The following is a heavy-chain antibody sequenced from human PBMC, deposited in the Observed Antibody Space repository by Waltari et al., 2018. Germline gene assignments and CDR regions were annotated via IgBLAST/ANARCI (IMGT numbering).Heavy chain of an antibody. V-gene: IGHV3-30*18. Sequence: QVQLVESGGGVVQPGRSLRLSCAASGFTFSSYGMHWVRQAPGKGLELVEVISYDGSNKYYADSVKGRFTISRDNSKNTLYLQMNSLRAEDTAVYYCAKDYGDYVFYYYYMDVWGKGTTVTVSS. D-gene: IGHD4-17*01. CDR2: ISYDGSNK. CDR3: AKDYGDYVFYYYYMDV. CDR1: GFTFSSYG. J-gene: IGHJ6*03.